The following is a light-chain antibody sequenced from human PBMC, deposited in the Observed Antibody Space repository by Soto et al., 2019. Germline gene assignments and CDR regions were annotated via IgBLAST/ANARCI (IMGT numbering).Light chain of an antibody. Sequence: EIVMTQSPATLSVSPGERATLSCRASQSVDNKLAWYQQKPGQAPRLVIYHASIRATGIPARFSGSGSGTEFTLTISSLQSEDFAIYYCQHYNNWPPGTFGQGTKVEIK. CDR3: QHYNNWPPGT. J-gene: IGKJ1*01. CDR1: QSVDNK. V-gene: IGKV3-15*01. CDR2: HAS.